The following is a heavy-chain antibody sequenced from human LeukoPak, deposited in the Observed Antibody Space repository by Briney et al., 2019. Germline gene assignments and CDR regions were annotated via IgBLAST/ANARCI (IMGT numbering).Heavy chain of an antibody. D-gene: IGHD6-19*01. CDR3: ANSPPSSGWYSD. Sequence: GGSLRLSCAASGFTYSSYGMHWVRQAPGKGLEWVAVISYDGSNKYYADSVKGRFTISRDNSKNTLYLQMNSLRAEDTAVYYCANSPPSSGWYSDWGQGTLVTVSS. CDR1: GFTYSSYG. J-gene: IGHJ4*02. V-gene: IGHV3-30*18. CDR2: ISYDGSNK.